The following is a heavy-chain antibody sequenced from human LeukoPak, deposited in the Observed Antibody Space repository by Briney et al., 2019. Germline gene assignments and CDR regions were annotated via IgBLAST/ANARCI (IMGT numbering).Heavy chain of an antibody. D-gene: IGHD2-2*01. J-gene: IGHJ4*02. CDR3: ARVGSSTYYFDY. V-gene: IGHV3-48*04. Sequence: PGGSLRLSCAASGFTFSSYGMHWVRQAPGKGLEWVSYISSSGSTIYYADSVKGRFTISRDNAKNSLYLQMNSLRAEDTAVYYCARVGSSTYYFDYWGQGTLVTVSS. CDR2: ISSSGSTI. CDR1: GFTFSSYG.